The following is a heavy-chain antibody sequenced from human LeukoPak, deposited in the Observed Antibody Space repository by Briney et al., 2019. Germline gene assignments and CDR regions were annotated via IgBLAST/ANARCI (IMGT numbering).Heavy chain of an antibody. CDR1: GFTFSSYG. D-gene: IGHD3-22*01. J-gene: IGHJ4*02. CDR3: AKDLTYYYDSSGYLTNDY. Sequence: GGSLSLSCAASGFTFSSYGMHWVRQAPGKGLEWVAFIRYDGSNKYYADSAKGRFTISRDNSKNTLYLQMNSLRAEDTAVYYCAKDLTYYYDSSGYLTNDYWGQGTLVTVSS. V-gene: IGHV3-30*02. CDR2: IRYDGSNK.